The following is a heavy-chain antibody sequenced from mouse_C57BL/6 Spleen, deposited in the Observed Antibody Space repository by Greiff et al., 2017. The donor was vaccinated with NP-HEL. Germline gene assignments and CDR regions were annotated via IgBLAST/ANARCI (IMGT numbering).Heavy chain of an antibody. Sequence: VQLQQSGAELVKPGASVKLSCKASGYTFTEYTIHWVKQRSGQGLEWIGWFYPGSGSIKYNEKFKDKATLTADKSSSTVYMELSRLTSEDSAVYFCARHETLSDGDYVHWYFDVWGTGTTVTVSS. D-gene: IGHD2-3*01. J-gene: IGHJ1*03. CDR3: ARHETLSDGDYVHWYFDV. V-gene: IGHV1-62-2*01. CDR2: FYPGSGSI. CDR1: GYTFTEYT.